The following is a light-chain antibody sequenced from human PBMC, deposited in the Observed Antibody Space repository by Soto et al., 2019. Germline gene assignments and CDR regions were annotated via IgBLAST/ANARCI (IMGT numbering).Light chain of an antibody. CDR1: QSVSSN. V-gene: IGKV3-15*01. J-gene: IGKJ5*01. CDR2: GAS. CDR3: QQYNNWPPIT. Sequence: EIVMTQSPATLSVSPGERATLSCSSSQSVSSNLAWYQQKPGQAPRLLIYGASTRSTVIPTRFSGSGSGTEFALTISSLQSEDFAVYYCQQYNNWPPITFGQGTRLEIK.